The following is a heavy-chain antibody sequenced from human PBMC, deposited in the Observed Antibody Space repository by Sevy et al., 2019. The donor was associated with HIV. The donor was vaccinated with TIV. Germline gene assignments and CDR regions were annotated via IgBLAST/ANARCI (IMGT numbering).Heavy chain of an antibody. V-gene: IGHV4-59*01. CDR2: IYYSGST. CDR1: GGSISSYY. J-gene: IGHJ4*02. Sequence: TLSLTCTVSGGSISSYYWSWIRQPPGKGLEWIGYIYYSGSTNYNPSLKSRVTISVDTSKNQFSLKLSSVTAADTAVYYCARGRYCSGGSCSGFDYWGQGTLVTVSS. D-gene: IGHD2-15*01. CDR3: ARGRYCSGGSCSGFDY.